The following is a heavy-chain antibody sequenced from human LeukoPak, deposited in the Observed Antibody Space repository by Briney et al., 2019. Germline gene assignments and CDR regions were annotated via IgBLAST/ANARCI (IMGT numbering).Heavy chain of an antibody. CDR2: IYHSGST. CDR3: ARPIAGRHNWFDP. J-gene: IGHJ5*02. V-gene: IGHV4-4*02. Sequence: SETLSLTCAVSGGSISSSNWWSWVRQPPGKGLEWIGEIYHSGSTNYNPSLKSRVTISVDKSKNQFSLKLSSVTAADTAVYYCARPIAGRHNWFDPWGQGTLVTVSS. CDR1: GGSISSSNW. D-gene: IGHD6-13*01.